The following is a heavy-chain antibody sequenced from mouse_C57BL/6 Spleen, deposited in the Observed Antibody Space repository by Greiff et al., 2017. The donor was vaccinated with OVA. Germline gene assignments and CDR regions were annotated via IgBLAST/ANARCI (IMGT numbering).Heavy chain of an antibody. CDR2: MSDGGSYT. D-gene: IGHD2-3*01. CDR3: AREQGDGYSFAY. Sequence: EVKLVESGGGLVKPGGSLKLSCAASGFTFSSYAMSWVRQTPEKRLEWVATMSDGGSYTYYPDNVKGRFTISRDNAKNNLYLQMSHLKSEDTAMYYCAREQGDGYSFAYWGQGTLVTVSA. V-gene: IGHV5-4*01. J-gene: IGHJ3*01. CDR1: GFTFSSYA.